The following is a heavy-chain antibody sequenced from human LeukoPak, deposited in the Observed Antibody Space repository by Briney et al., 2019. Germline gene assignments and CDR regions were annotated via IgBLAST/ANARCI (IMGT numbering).Heavy chain of an antibody. J-gene: IGHJ4*02. V-gene: IGHV4-34*01. CDR1: GGSFSGYY. CDR2: INHSGST. D-gene: IGHD2-8*01. Sequence: PSETLSLTCAVYGGSFSGYYWSWIRQPPGKGLEWIGEINHSGSTNYNPPLKSRVTISVDTSKNQFSLKLSSVTAADTAVYYCARTVCTNGVCYHFDYWGQGTLVTVSS. CDR3: ARTVCTNGVCYHFDY.